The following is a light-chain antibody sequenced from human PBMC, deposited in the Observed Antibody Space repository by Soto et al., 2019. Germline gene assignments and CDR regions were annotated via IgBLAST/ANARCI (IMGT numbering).Light chain of an antibody. CDR1: SSVKSY. V-gene: IGKV3-15*01. CDR3: QQYDSWPPGT. J-gene: IGKJ1*01. CDR2: GAS. Sequence: EVVPTQSPSSLSVSAGGRATLSCGASSSVKSYLAWYQQKPGQAPRLLIYGASTRATEIPARFSGSGSGTEFTLTISSLQSEDFAVYYCQQYDSWPPGTFGQGTKVDIK.